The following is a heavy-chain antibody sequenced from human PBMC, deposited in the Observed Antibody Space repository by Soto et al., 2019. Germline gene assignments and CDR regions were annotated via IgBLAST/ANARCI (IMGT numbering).Heavy chain of an antibody. CDR2: ITGSGGST. CDR3: AAHIIAAAGFFDY. D-gene: IGHD6-13*01. V-gene: IGHV3-23*01. J-gene: IGHJ4*02. CDR1: GFTFSSYA. Sequence: GGSLRLSCAASGFTFSSYAMSWVRQAPGKGLEWVSAITGSGGSTYYADSVKGRFTISRDNSKNTLYLQMNSLRAEDTAVYYCAAHIIAAAGFFDYWGQGTLVTVSS.